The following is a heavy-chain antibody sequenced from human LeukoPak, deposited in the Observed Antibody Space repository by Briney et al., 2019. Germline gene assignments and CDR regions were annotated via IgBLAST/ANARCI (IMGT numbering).Heavy chain of an antibody. CDR2: ITGDGGST. CDR1: GFIFSSYS. D-gene: IGHD6-19*01. CDR3: ARVEGDGWYFFNY. V-gene: IGHV3-64*01. J-gene: IGHJ4*02. Sequence: PGGSLRLSCAASGFIFSSYSMHWVRQAPGKGLEYVSAITGDGGSTYYANSVKGRFTISRDNSKNTLYLQMGSLRAEDMAVYYCARVEGDGWYFFNYWGQGTLVTVSS.